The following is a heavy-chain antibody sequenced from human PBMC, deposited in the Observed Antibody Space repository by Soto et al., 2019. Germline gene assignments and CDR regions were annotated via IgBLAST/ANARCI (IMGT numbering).Heavy chain of an antibody. CDR1: GGSISSGGYY. V-gene: IGHV4-31*03. CDR3: ARIEGDYDSSGYCVDY. Sequence: PSETLSLTSTVSGGSISSGGYYWSWIRQHPGKGLDWIGYIYHSGSTYYNPSLKSRVTISVDTSKNQFSRKLSSGTAADTAVYYCARIEGDYDSSGYCVDYWGHGALVTVSS. J-gene: IGHJ4*01. CDR2: IYHSGST. D-gene: IGHD3-22*01.